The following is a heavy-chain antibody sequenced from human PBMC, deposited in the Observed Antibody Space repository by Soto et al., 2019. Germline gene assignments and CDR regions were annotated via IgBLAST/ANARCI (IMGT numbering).Heavy chain of an antibody. Sequence: QVQLVQSGAEVKKPGSSVKVSCKASGGTFSSYAISWVRQAPGQGLEGMGGIIPIFGTANYAQKFQGRVTIAADESTSTAYMKLSSLRSEDTAVYYCARDAVDTATHYGMDVWGQGTTVTVSS. CDR1: GGTFSSYA. J-gene: IGHJ6*02. V-gene: IGHV1-69*12. CDR2: IIPIFGTA. D-gene: IGHD5-18*01. CDR3: ARDAVDTATHYGMDV.